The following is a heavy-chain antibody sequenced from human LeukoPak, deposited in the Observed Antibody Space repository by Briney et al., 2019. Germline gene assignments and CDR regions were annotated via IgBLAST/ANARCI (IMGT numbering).Heavy chain of an antibody. CDR2: INHSGST. Sequence: SETLSLTCAAYGGSFSGYYWSLIRQPPGKGLEWIGEINHSGSTNYNPSLKSRVTISVDTSKNQFSLKLSSVAAADTAVYYCARGNRYTRNFDYWGQGTLVTVSS. D-gene: IGHD2-2*01. J-gene: IGHJ4*02. CDR3: ARGNRYTRNFDY. V-gene: IGHV4-34*01. CDR1: GGSFSGYY.